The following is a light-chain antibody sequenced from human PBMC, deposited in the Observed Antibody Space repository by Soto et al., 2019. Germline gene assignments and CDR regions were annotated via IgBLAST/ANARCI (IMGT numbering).Light chain of an antibody. CDR1: QSVSSN. CDR3: HQYGISP. CDR2: GAS. V-gene: IGKV3-15*01. J-gene: IGKJ4*01. Sequence: EIVLTQSPATLSVSPGERATLSCRASQSVSSNVAWYQQKPGQAPRLLIYGASTRATGIPARFSGGGSETEFTLTISRLEPEDFAVYYCHQYGISPFGGGTKVEIK.